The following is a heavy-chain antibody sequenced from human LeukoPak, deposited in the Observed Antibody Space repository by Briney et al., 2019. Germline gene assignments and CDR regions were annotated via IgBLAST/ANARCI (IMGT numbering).Heavy chain of an antibody. Sequence: PGGSLRLSCAASGFTFSNAWMSWVRQAPGKGLEWVGRIKSKTDGGTTDYAAPGKGRFTISRDDSKNTLDLQMNSLKTEDTAVYYCTTDSDSGYAGGDAFDIWGQGTMITVSS. CDR2: IKSKTDGGTT. CDR3: TTDSDSGYAGGDAFDI. D-gene: IGHD5-12*01. J-gene: IGHJ3*02. V-gene: IGHV3-15*01. CDR1: GFTFSNAW.